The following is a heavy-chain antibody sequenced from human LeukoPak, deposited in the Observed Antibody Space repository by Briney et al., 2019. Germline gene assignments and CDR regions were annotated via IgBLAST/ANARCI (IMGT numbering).Heavy chain of an antibody. CDR3: ARGGRWELPRPYAFDI. J-gene: IGHJ3*02. Sequence: ASVKVSCKASGYTFTGYYMHWVRQAPGQGLEWMGWISVYNGHTNYAQKLKGRVTMTKDTFTATAYMELRSLRSDDTAVYYCARGGRWELPRPYAFDIWGQGTMVTVSS. D-gene: IGHD1-26*01. CDR1: GYTFTGYY. CDR2: ISVYNGHT. V-gene: IGHV1-18*04.